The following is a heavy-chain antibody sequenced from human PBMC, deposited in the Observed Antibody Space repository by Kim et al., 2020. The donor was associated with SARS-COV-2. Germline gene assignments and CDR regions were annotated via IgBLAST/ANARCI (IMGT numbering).Heavy chain of an antibody. Sequence: GGSLRLSCAASGFTFSSYAMHWVRQAPGKGLEWVAVISYDGSNKYYADSVKGRFTISRDNSKNTLYLQMNSLRAEDTAVYYCARDQGGSLGYYYYYGMDVWGQGTTVTVSS. V-gene: IGHV3-30*04. CDR3: ARDQGGSLGYYYYYGMDV. D-gene: IGHD1-26*01. CDR2: ISYDGSNK. J-gene: IGHJ6*02. CDR1: GFTFSSYA.